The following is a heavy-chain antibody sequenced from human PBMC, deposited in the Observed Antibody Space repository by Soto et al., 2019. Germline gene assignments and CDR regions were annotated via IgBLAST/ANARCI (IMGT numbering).Heavy chain of an antibody. Sequence: GGSLRLSCAASGFTFSSYSMNWVRQAPGKGLEWVSSISSSSSYIYYADSVKGRFTISRDNAKNSLYLQMNSLRAEDTAVYYCARGVRSTVTTSDYWGKGTLVTVSS. D-gene: IGHD4-4*01. CDR3: ARGVRSTVTTSDY. J-gene: IGHJ4*02. CDR2: ISSSSSYI. V-gene: IGHV3-21*01. CDR1: GFTFSSYS.